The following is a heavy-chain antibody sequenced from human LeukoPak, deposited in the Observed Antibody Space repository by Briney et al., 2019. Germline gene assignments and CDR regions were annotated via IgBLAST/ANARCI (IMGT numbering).Heavy chain of an antibody. D-gene: IGHD3-16*01. Sequence: SGPTLVKPTQTLTLTCTFSGFSLSTSGVGVGWIRQPPGKALEWLALIYWNDDKRYSPSLKSRLTITKDTSKNQVVLTMTNMDPVDTATYYCALDIDGRGDYYFDYWGQGTLVTVSS. V-gene: IGHV2-5*01. CDR1: GFSLSTSGVG. J-gene: IGHJ4*02. CDR2: IYWNDDK. CDR3: ALDIDGRGDYYFDY.